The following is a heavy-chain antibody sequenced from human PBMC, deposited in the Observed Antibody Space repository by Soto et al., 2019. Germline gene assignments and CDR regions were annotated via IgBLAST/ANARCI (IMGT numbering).Heavy chain of an antibody. CDR3: ARSFRSIAAAVVGFDY. Sequence: QVQLVQSGAEAKKPGSSVKVSCKASGGTFSSYAISWVRQAPGQGLEWMGGIIPIFGTANYAQKFQGRVTITADKSTSTAYMELSSLRSEDTAVYYCARSFRSIAAAVVGFDYWGQGTLVTVSS. J-gene: IGHJ4*02. CDR2: IIPIFGTA. CDR1: GGTFSSYA. D-gene: IGHD6-13*01. V-gene: IGHV1-69*06.